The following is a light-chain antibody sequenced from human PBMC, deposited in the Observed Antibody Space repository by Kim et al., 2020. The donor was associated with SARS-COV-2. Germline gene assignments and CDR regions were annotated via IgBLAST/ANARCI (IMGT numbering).Light chain of an antibody. CDR1: NIGSQS. Sequence: PGEPATITCAGNNIGSQSVLWYQQKPGQAPLLVIFYDSDRPSGIPERFSGSNSGNTATLTISRVEAGDEADYYCQVWDSSSDHVVFGGGTQLTVL. J-gene: IGLJ2*01. CDR3: QVWDSSSDHVV. V-gene: IGLV3-21*04. CDR2: YDS.